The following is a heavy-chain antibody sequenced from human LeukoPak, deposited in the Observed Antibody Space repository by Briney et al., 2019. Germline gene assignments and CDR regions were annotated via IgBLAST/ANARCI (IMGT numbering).Heavy chain of an antibody. CDR1: GYTFTNYG. Sequence: GASVKVSCKASGYTFTNYGLSWVRQAPGQGLEWMGWISAYNGNTNYAQQFQGRVTMTTDTSTSTAYMELMSLRSDDTAVYYCARDRVTFGGVMLPEYWGQGTLVTVSS. D-gene: IGHD3-16*01. CDR3: ARDRVTFGGVMLPEY. V-gene: IGHV1-18*01. J-gene: IGHJ4*02. CDR2: ISAYNGNT.